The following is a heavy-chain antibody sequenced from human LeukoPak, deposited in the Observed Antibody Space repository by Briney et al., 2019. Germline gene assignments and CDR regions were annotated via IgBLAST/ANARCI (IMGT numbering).Heavy chain of an antibody. V-gene: IGHV3-66*02. CDR2: IYSGGDT. D-gene: IGHD3-10*01. CDR1: GFTVSSNY. Sequence: TGGSLRLSCAASGFTVSSNYMSWVRQAPGKGLKWVSVIYSGGDTYYADSVKGRFTISRDNSKNTLYLQMSSLRPEDTAVYYCARLWYGSGTTGNWFDPWGQGTLVTVSS. J-gene: IGHJ5*02. CDR3: ARLWYGSGTTGNWFDP.